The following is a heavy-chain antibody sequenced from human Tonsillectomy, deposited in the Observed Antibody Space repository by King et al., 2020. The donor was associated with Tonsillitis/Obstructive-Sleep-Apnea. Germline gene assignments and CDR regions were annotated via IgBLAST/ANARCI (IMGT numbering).Heavy chain of an antibody. V-gene: IGHV1-46*01. D-gene: IGHD2-2*02. CDR3: ARNIVVVPAAILDYSYYMDV. CDR2: INPSGGST. CDR1: GYTFTNYY. J-gene: IGHJ6*03. Sequence: QLVQSGAEVKKPGASVKVSCKASGYTFTNYYIHWVRQAPGQGLEWMGMINPSGGSTSYAQKFQGRVTMTRDTSTSTVYMELPSLISEDTAVYYCARNIVVVPAAILDYSYYMDVWGKGTTVTVSS.